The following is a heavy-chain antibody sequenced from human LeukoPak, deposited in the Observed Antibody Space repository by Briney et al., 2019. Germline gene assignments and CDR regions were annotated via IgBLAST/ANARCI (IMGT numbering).Heavy chain of an antibody. D-gene: IGHD6-19*01. V-gene: IGHV3-66*01. CDR2: IYSGGST. CDR3: AKSGGSDFYYYMDV. CDR1: GFTVSSNY. Sequence: GGSLRLSCAASGFTVSSNYMNWVRQAPGKGLEWVAVIYSGGSTYYADSVKGRFTISRDNSKNTLYLQMNSLRAEDTAVYYCAKSGGSDFYYYMDVWGQGTTVTVSS. J-gene: IGHJ6*03.